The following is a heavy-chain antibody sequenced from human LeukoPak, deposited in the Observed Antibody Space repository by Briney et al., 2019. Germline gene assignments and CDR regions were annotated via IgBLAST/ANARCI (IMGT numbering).Heavy chain of an antibody. CDR3: ARGFRWCLDY. Sequence: SQTFSLTCVISGDSVSSNSVGWNWIRQSPSRGLEWLGVTYYRSGWSYDYAESVKGRITINPDAPKNQFSLQVNSVTPEGTAVYYCARGFRWCLDYWGQGILVTVSS. CDR1: GDSVSSNSVG. CDR2: TYYRSGWSY. D-gene: IGHD2-8*02. V-gene: IGHV6-1*01. J-gene: IGHJ4*02.